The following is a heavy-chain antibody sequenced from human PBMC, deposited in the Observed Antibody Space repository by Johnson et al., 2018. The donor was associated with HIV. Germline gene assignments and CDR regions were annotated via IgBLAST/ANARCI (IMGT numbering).Heavy chain of an antibody. V-gene: IGHV3-30*02. D-gene: IGHD5-24*01. J-gene: IGHJ3*02. Sequence: QVQLVESGGGVVQPGGSLRLSCAASGFTFSSYGMHWVRQAPGKGLEWVAFIRYDGSNKYYADSVKGRFTISRDNSKNTLYLQMNSLRAEDTAVYYCAKEMATVNPEAFDIWGQGTMVTVSS. CDR2: IRYDGSNK. CDR3: AKEMATVNPEAFDI. CDR1: GFTFSSYG.